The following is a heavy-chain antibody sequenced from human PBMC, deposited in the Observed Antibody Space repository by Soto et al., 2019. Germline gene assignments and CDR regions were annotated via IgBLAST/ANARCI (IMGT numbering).Heavy chain of an antibody. CDR1: GFTVSSNY. D-gene: IGHD3-3*01. CDR3: ARVLSVIDFLSGYCAYYYYYFMDV. Sequence: PGGSLRLSCAASGFTVSSNYMSWVRQAPGKGLEWVSVIYSGGSTYYADSVKGRFTISRDNSKNTLYLQMNSLRAEDTAVYYCARVLSVIDFLSGYCAYYYYYFMDVWGKGTTVTVSS. CDR2: IYSGGST. J-gene: IGHJ6*03. V-gene: IGHV3-66*01.